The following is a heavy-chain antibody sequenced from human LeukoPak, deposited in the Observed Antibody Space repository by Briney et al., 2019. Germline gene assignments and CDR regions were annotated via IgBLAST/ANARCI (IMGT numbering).Heavy chain of an antibody. CDR3: ARLARDCSGGSCYSGGHFDY. D-gene: IGHD2-15*01. CDR2: IYRGGSA. Sequence: GGSLRLSCAASGFTVSSNYMSWVRQAPGKGLEWVSVIYRGGSAYYADSVKGRFTISRDNAKNSLYPQMNSLRAEDTAVYYCARLARDCSGGSCYSGGHFDYWGQGTLVTVSS. J-gene: IGHJ4*02. V-gene: IGHV3-53*01. CDR1: GFTVSSNY.